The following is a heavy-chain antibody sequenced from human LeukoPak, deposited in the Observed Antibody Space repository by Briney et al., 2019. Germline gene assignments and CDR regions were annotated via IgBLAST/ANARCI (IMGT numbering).Heavy chain of an antibody. V-gene: IGHV3-30*02. J-gene: IGHJ4*02. CDR3: AKEFIAVAGTLT. D-gene: IGHD6-19*01. CDR2: IRYDGSNK. CDR1: GFTLSSYE. Sequence: PGGSLRLSCTASGFTLSSYEMSWIRQAPGKGLEWVAFIRYDGSNKYYADSVKGRFTISRDNSKNTLYLQMNSLRAEDTAVYYCAKEFIAVAGTLTWGQGTLVTVSS.